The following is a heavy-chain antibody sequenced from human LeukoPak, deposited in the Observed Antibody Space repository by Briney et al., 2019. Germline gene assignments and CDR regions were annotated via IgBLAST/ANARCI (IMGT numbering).Heavy chain of an antibody. CDR2: INHSGST. CDR3: ARHSVGIRTYYFDY. J-gene: IGHJ4*02. CDR1: GGSFSGYY. Sequence: PSETLSLTCAVYGGSFSGYYWSWIRQPPGKGLEWIGEINHSGSTNYNPSLKSRVTISVDTSKNQFSLKLSSVTAADTAVYYCARHSVGIRTYYFDYWGQGTLVTVSS. V-gene: IGHV4-34*01. D-gene: IGHD7-27*01.